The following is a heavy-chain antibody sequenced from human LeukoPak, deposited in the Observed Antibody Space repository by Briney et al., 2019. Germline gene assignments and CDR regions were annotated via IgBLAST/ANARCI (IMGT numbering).Heavy chain of an antibody. CDR3: ARNWGRMGYYYYYMDV. CDR1: GGSFSGYY. Sequence: SETLSLTCAVYGGSFSGYYWSWIRQPPGKGLEWIGEINHSGSTNYNPSLRSRVTISVDTSKNQFSLKLSSVTAADTAVYYCARNWGRMGYYYYYMDVWGKGTTVTVSS. CDR2: INHSGST. V-gene: IGHV4-34*01. D-gene: IGHD7-27*01. J-gene: IGHJ6*03.